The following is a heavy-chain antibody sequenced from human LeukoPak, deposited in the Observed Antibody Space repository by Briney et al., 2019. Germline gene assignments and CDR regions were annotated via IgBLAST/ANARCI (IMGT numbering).Heavy chain of an antibody. CDR3: ARAGLLWFGEPYFDY. Sequence: SETLSLTCTVSGGSISSSRYYWGWIRQPPGKGLEWIGSSYYSGSTYYNPSLKSRVTISVDTSKNQFSLKLSSVTAADTAVYYCARAGLLWFGEPYFDYWGQGTLVTVSS. D-gene: IGHD3-10*01. V-gene: IGHV4-39*07. CDR2: SYYSGST. CDR1: GGSISSSRYY. J-gene: IGHJ4*02.